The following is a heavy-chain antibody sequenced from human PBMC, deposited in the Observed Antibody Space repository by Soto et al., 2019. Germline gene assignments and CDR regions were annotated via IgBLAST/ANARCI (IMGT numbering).Heavy chain of an antibody. Sequence: ASVKVSCKASGYTFTGYYMHWVRQAPGQGLEWMGWINPNSGGTNCAQKFQGRVTMTRDTSISTAYMELSRLRSDDTAVYYCARNGLLAWLYHPNYYSAMDVWGQRTTVTVSS. CDR2: INPNSGGT. V-gene: IGHV1-2*02. CDR1: GYTFTGYY. D-gene: IGHD3-3*01. CDR3: ARNGLLAWLYHPNYYSAMDV. J-gene: IGHJ6*02.